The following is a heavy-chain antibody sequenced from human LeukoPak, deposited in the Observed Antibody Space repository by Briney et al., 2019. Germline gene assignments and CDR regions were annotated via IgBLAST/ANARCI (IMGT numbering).Heavy chain of an antibody. J-gene: IGHJ4*02. CDR3: ASSKYSSSSSDY. V-gene: IGHV1-69*05. D-gene: IGHD6-6*01. CDR2: IIPIFGTT. Sequence: ASVKVSCKASGGTFRSYAISWVRQAPGQGLEWMGGIIPIFGTTNYAQKLQGRVTMTTDTSTSTAYMELRSLRSDDTAVYYCASSKYSSSSSDYWGQGTLVTVSS. CDR1: GGTFRSYA.